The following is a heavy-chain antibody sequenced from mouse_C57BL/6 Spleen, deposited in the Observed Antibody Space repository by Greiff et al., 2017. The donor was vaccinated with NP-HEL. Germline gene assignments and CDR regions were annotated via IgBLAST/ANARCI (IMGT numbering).Heavy chain of an antibody. V-gene: IGHV5-9-1*02. D-gene: IGHD2-4*01. Sequence: EVHLVESGEGLVKPGGSLKLSCAASGFTFSSYAMSWVRQTPEKRLEWVAYISSGGDYIYYADTVKGRFTISRDNARNTLYLQMSSLKSEDTAMYYCTRGYYDYDGFDYWGQGTTLTVSS. CDR2: ISSGGDYI. CDR3: TRGYYDYDGFDY. CDR1: GFTFSSYA. J-gene: IGHJ2*01.